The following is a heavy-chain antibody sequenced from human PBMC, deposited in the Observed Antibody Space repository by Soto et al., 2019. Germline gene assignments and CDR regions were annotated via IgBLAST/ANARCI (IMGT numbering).Heavy chain of an antibody. J-gene: IGHJ5*02. V-gene: IGHV4-4*07. CDR2: IHASGNT. CDR1: GGSLNNFY. D-gene: IGHD6-19*01. Sequence: KPSETLSLTCSVSGGSLNNFYWSWIRQTAGKGLEWIGRIHASGNTNYNPSLKSRATLSVDTSKNQFSLKVRSVTAADTAVYYCARSSHKESWFDPWGQGTLVTVSS. CDR3: ARSSHKESWFDP.